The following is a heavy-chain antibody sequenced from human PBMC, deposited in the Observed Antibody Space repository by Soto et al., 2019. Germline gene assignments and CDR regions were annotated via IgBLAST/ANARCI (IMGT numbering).Heavy chain of an antibody. V-gene: IGHV3-23*01. D-gene: IGHD6-25*01. J-gene: IGHJ4*02. CDR3: ARRARDGYNPPIDY. Sequence: GGSMKLSCAASALTLAIHAMNWARQTPGKGLEWVSGVSGSGGRTSYADSVKGRFTVSRDNSKNTLYLQMNTLRAEDTAVYYCARRARDGYNPPIDYWGQGTLVTVSS. CDR2: VSGSGGRT. CDR1: ALTLAIHA.